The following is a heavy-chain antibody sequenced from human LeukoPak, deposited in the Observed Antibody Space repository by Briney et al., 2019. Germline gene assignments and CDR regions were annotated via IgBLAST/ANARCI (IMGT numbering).Heavy chain of an antibody. CDR1: GFTFSSYA. V-gene: IGHV3-23*01. Sequence: GWSLRLSCAASGFTFSSYAMSWVRQAAGKGLEWVSAISGSGGSTYYAYSVKGRFTISRDNSKNTLYLQMNSLRAEDTAVYYCAKDRPYSSGWFLPAAGAFDIWGQGTMVTVSS. CDR2: ISGSGGST. CDR3: AKDRPYSSGWFLPAAGAFDI. J-gene: IGHJ3*02. D-gene: IGHD6-19*01.